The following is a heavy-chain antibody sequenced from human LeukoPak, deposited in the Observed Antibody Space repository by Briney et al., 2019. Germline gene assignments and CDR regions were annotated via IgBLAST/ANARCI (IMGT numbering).Heavy chain of an antibody. CDR2: IYPGDSDT. CDR3: ARLERDCSGGSCYTWWFDP. D-gene: IGHD2-15*01. Sequence: GESLKISCKGSGYSFTSYWIGWVGQMPGKGLEWMGIIYPGDSDTRYSPSFQGQVTISADKSISTAYLQWSSLKASDTAMYYCARLERDCSGGSCYTWWFDPWGQGTLVTVSS. CDR1: GYSFTSYW. J-gene: IGHJ5*02. V-gene: IGHV5-51*01.